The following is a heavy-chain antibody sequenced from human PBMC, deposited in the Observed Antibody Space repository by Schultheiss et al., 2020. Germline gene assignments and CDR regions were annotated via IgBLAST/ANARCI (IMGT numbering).Heavy chain of an antibody. V-gene: IGHV4-39*07. CDR1: GDSISSTTYY. J-gene: IGHJ5*02. CDR3: ARERAHSFDP. CDR2: IYYSGST. D-gene: IGHD2-21*01. Sequence: SETLSLTCSVSGDSISSTTYYWGWIRQPPGKGLEWIGYIYYSGSTNYNPSLKSRVTISVDTSKNQFSLKLSSVTAADTAVYYCARERAHSFDPWGQGTLVTVSS.